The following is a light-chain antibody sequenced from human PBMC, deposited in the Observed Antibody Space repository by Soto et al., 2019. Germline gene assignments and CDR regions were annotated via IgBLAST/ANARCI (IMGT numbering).Light chain of an antibody. Sequence: DIVMIQSPDSLAVSLGERATINCKSSQNILYSSNNKNYLAWYQQKPGQPPKLLIYWASTRESGVPDRFSGSGSGTDFTLTISSLQAEDVAVYYCQHYYVNTWAFGQGTKVEIK. J-gene: IGKJ1*01. CDR2: WAS. CDR3: QHYYVNTWA. V-gene: IGKV4-1*01. CDR1: QNILYSSNNKNY.